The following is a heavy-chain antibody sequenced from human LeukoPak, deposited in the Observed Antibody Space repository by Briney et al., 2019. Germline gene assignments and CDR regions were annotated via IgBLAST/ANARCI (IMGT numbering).Heavy chain of an antibody. Sequence: SETLSLTCAVYGGSFSGYYWSWIRQPPGKGLEWIGEINHSGSTNYNPSLKSRVTMSVDTSKNQFSLKLSSVTAADTAVYYCARGNAGYYYYGMDVWGQGTTVTVSS. CDR1: GGSFSGYY. CDR2: INHSGST. V-gene: IGHV4-34*01. J-gene: IGHJ6*02. CDR3: ARGNAGYYYYGMDV.